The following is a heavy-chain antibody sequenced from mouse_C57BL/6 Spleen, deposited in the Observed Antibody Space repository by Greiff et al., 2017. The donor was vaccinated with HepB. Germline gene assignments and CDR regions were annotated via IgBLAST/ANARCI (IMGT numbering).Heavy chain of an antibody. CDR2: ISNGGGST. Sequence: DVKLVESGGGLVQPGGSLKLSCAASGFTFSDYYMYWVRQTPEKRLEWVAYISNGGGSTYYPDTVKGRFTISRDNAKNTLYLQMSRLKSEDTAMYYCARRAYGNYYFDYWGQGTTLTVSS. D-gene: IGHD2-1*01. CDR3: ARRAYGNYYFDY. V-gene: IGHV5-12*01. J-gene: IGHJ2*01. CDR1: GFTFSDYY.